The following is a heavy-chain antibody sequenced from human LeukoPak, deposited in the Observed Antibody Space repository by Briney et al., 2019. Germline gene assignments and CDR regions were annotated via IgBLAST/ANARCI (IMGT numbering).Heavy chain of an antibody. J-gene: IGHJ6*03. CDR3: ARETLRLWFRELLYPTYYYYYMDV. Sequence: ASVNVSCTASVYTFTTYDINWVRQATGQGLEWLGWMNPNSGNTGYAQKFQGRVTMTRNTSISTAYMELSSLRSEDTAVYYCARETLRLWFRELLYPTYYYYYMDVWGKGTTVTVSS. CDR1: VYTFTTYD. CDR2: MNPNSGNT. V-gene: IGHV1-8*01. D-gene: IGHD3-10*01.